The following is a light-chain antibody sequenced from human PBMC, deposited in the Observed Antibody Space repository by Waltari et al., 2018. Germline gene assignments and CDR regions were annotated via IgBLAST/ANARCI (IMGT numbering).Light chain of an antibody. CDR3: CSYTRSSTYV. CDR2: DVN. J-gene: IGLJ1*01. Sequence: QSALPQPASVSGSPGQSITISCTGTRSDIGTYHYLSWYQQYPGKAPNIMIYDVNTRPSGVSDRFSGSKSGNTASLTISGLQAEDEADYYCCSYTRSSTYVFGTGTQVTVL. V-gene: IGLV2-14*01. CDR1: RSDIGTYHY.